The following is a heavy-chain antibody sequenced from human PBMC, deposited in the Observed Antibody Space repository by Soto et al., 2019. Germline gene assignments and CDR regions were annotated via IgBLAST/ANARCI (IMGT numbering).Heavy chain of an antibody. CDR1: GGSISSYY. V-gene: IGHV4-59*01. CDR2: IYYSGST. D-gene: IGHD3-22*01. CDR3: ARGSSGYYFGLGYFDY. J-gene: IGHJ4*02. Sequence: SETLSLTCTVPGGSISSYYWSWIRQPPGKGLEWIGYIYYSGSTNYNPSLKSRVTISVDTSKNQFSLKLSSVTAADTAVYYCARGSSGYYFGLGYFDYWGQGTLVTVSS.